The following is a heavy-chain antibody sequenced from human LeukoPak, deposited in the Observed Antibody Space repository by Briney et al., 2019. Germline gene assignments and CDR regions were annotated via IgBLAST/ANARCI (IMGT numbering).Heavy chain of an antibody. CDR3: AKVSSYDSSGYDAFDI. Sequence: GGSLRLSCAASGFTFSSYAMSWVRQAPGKGLEWVSAIGGSGGSTYYADSVKGRFTISRDNPKNTLYLQMNSLRAEDTAVYYCAKVSSYDSSGYDAFDIWGQGTMVTVSS. CDR1: GFTFSSYA. V-gene: IGHV3-23*01. J-gene: IGHJ3*02. CDR2: IGGSGGST. D-gene: IGHD3-22*01.